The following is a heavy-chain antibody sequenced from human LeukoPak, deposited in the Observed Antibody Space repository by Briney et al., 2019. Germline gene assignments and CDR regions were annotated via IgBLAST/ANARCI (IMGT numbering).Heavy chain of an antibody. V-gene: IGHV5-51*01. D-gene: IGHD6-19*01. J-gene: IGHJ4*02. CDR3: ARQRRSSGWPNDY. CDR2: IYPADSDT. CDR1: GYYFPNYW. Sequence: PGESLKISCKGSGYYFPNYWIGWVRQMPGKGLEWMGIIYPADSDTRYSPSFQGQVTISADKSINTAYLPWSSLKASDNAMYYCARQRRSSGWPNDYWGQGTLVTVSS.